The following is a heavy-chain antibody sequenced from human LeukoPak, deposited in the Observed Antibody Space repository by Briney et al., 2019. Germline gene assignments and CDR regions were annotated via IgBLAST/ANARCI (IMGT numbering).Heavy chain of an antibody. D-gene: IGHD6-13*01. CDR2: INHSGST. CDR1: GGSFSGYY. Sequence: SETLSLTCAVYGGSFSGYYWSWIRQPPGKGLEWIGEINHSGSTNYNPSLKSRVTISVDTSKNQFSLKLSSVTAADTAVYYCARILYSRLLDYWGQGTLVTVSS. J-gene: IGHJ4*02. CDR3: ARILYSRLLDY. V-gene: IGHV4-34*01.